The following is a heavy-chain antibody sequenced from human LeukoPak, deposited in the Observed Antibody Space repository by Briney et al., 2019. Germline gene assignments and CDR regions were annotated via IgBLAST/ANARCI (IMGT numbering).Heavy chain of an antibody. CDR2: IYPSGST. CDR3: ARSYASSWYWNWFDP. Sequence: PSETLSLTCTVSGYSISNGYYWGWIRQPPGTGLEWIGSIYPSGSTFYNPSLKSRVTISVDTSKNQFSLRLSSVTAADTAVYYCARSYASSWYWNWFDPWGQGTLVTVSS. CDR1: GYSISNGYY. J-gene: IGHJ5*02. D-gene: IGHD6-13*01. V-gene: IGHV4-38-2*02.